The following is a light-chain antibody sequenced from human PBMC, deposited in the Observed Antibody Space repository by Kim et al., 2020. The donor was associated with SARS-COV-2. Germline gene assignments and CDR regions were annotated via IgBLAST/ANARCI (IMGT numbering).Light chain of an antibody. CDR3: QQRDSWPLT. CDR1: QKISSY. J-gene: IGKJ4*01. V-gene: IGKV3-11*01. CDR2: DAT. Sequence: LSPGESTTPSCRASQKISSYLAWYQQKPGQAPRLLIHDATNRATGIPARFSGSGSGTDFTLTISSLEPEDFAVYYCQQRDSWPLTFGGGTKVDIK.